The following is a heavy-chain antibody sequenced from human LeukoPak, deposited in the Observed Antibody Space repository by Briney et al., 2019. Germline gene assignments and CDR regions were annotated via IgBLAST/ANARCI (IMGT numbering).Heavy chain of an antibody. J-gene: IGHJ4*02. CDR1: GGSISSSSYY. CDR2: IYYSGST. V-gene: IGHV4-39*05. Sequence: SETPSLTCTVSGGSISSSSYYWGWIRQPPGKGLEWIGSIYYSGSTYYNPPLKSRVTISVDTSKNQFSLKLSSVTAADTAVYYCATIYYDSSDWGQGTLVTVSS. CDR3: ATIYYDSSD. D-gene: IGHD3-22*01.